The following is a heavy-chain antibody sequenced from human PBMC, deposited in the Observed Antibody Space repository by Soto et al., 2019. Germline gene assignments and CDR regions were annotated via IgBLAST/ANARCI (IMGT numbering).Heavy chain of an antibody. J-gene: IGHJ3*02. Sequence: PVRSLRLSCVGSEFTFSNYEMNWVRKAPGKGREWVSYISYTGSTIYYADSVRGRFTISRDNSKNALYLQMNSLRAEDAAVYYCASGHYSSGGDGAFDIWAEGKRITV. CDR3: ASGHYSSGGDGAFDI. D-gene: IGHD6-19*01. CDR2: ISYTGSTI. CDR1: EFTFSNYE. V-gene: IGHV3-48*03.